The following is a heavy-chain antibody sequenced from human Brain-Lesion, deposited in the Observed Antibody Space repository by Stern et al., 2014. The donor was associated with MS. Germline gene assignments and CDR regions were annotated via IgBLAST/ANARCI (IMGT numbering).Heavy chain of an antibody. D-gene: IGHD4-17*01. CDR1: GNTFTNRY. CDR3: AEGGSYGFVY. J-gene: IGHJ4*01. Sequence: VQLGESGAEVKKPGSSVKVSCPASGNTFTNRYLHWVRQAPGQALEWMGWITPFTGNTNYDKNFQDRGPITIDRAMSTAYMALSSLRSDDTAIYFCAEGGSYGFVYWGHGTLVTVSS. V-gene: IGHV1-45*02. CDR2: ITPFTGNT.